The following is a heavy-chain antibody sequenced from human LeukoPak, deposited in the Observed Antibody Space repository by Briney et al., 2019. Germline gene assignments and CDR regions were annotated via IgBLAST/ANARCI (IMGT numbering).Heavy chain of an antibody. Sequence: PSETLSLTCTVSGGSISSYYWSWIRQPPGKGLEWIGYIYYSGSTNYNPSLKSRVTISVDTSKNQISLKLSSVTAADTAVYYCARAGSYRGFLDYWGQGTLVTVSS. CDR3: ARAGSYRGFLDY. V-gene: IGHV4-59*01. CDR2: IYYSGST. CDR1: GGSISSYY. D-gene: IGHD1-26*01. J-gene: IGHJ4*02.